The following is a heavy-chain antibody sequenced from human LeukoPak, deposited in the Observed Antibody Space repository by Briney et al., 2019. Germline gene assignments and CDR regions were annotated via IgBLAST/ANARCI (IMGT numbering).Heavy chain of an antibody. CDR1: GGSISSGSDY. Sequence: SRTLSLTCTVSGGSISSGSDYCSWIRQTAGKGLEWIGRSYSSGSTNYNPSLKSRVSISVDTSKNQFSLRLSSVTAADTAVYYCARGSRYSSGYDYIDHWGQGTLVTVSS. CDR2: SYSSGST. D-gene: IGHD3-22*01. J-gene: IGHJ4*02. V-gene: IGHV4-61*02. CDR3: ARGSRYSSGYDYIDH.